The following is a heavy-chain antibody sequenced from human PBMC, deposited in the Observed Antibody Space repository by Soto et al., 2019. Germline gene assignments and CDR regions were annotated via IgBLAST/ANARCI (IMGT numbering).Heavy chain of an antibody. Sequence: QVQLLQSGAEVKKPGSSVKVSCKASGGTFSSYAISWVRQAPGQGLEWMGGIIPIFVTANYAQKFQGRVTMHADKSTSTGYRELSSLRSEDTAVYYCAREEAARPPDYCGQGTLVTVSS. J-gene: IGHJ4*02. CDR1: GGTFSSYA. D-gene: IGHD6-6*01. CDR3: AREEAARPPDY. CDR2: IIPIFVTA. V-gene: IGHV1-69*06.